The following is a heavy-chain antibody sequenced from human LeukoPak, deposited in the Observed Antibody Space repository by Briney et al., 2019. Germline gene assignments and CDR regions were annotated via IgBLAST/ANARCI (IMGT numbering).Heavy chain of an antibody. CDR2: IHYSGST. J-gene: IGHJ5*02. V-gene: IGHV4-39*01. Sequence: PSETLSLTCTVSGGSISSSSYYWGWIRQPPGKGLEWIGSIHYSGSTYYNPSLKSRVTISVDTSKNQFSLKLSSVTAADTAVYYCARHPVAVMVRGFRGFDPWGQGTLVTVSS. D-gene: IGHD3-10*01. CDR3: ARHPVAVMVRGFRGFDP. CDR1: GGSISSSSYY.